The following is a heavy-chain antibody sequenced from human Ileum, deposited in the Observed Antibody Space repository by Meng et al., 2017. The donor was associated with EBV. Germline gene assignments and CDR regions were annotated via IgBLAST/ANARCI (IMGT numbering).Heavy chain of an antibody. CDR2: VYHRGDT. J-gene: IGHJ4*02. Sequence: QDRLQEAGPGLVNPSATLSLTSTVSGDSISSDICWSWVRQPPGKGLEWIGEVYHRGDTNYNPSLKSRVDISVDKSKNQFYLSLFSVTAADTAVYYCGRDQGRELINHWGQGTLVTVSS. V-gene: IGHV4-4*02. D-gene: IGHD1-7*01. CDR3: GRDQGRELINH. CDR1: GDSISSDIC.